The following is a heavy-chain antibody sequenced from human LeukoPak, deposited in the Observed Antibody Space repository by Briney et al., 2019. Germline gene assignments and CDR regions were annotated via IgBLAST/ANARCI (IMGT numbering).Heavy chain of an antibody. CDR3: ARPQEYNTRPSYYYYGMDV. V-gene: IGHV4-34*01. Sequence: SETLSLTCAVYGGSFSGYYWSWIRQPPGKGLEWIGEINHSGSTNYNPSLKGRVTISADTSKNQFSLKLSSVTAADTAVYYCARPQEYNTRPSYYYYGMDVWGQGTTVTVSS. CDR1: GGSFSGYY. D-gene: IGHD6-6*01. J-gene: IGHJ6*02. CDR2: INHSGST.